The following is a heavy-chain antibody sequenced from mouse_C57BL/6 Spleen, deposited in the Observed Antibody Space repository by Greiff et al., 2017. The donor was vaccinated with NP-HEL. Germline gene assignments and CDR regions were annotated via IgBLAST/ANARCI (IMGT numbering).Heavy chain of an antibody. CDR2: ISSGSSTI. CDR3: ARSRGYDGWYFDV. J-gene: IGHJ1*03. CDR1: GFTFSDYG. Sequence: EVNVVESGGGLVKPGGSLKLSCAASGFTFSDYGMHWVRQAPEKGLEWVAYISSGSSTIYYADTVKGRFTISRDNAKNTLFLQMTSLRSEDTAMYYCARSRGYDGWYFDVWGTGTTVTVSS. V-gene: IGHV5-17*01. D-gene: IGHD2-2*01.